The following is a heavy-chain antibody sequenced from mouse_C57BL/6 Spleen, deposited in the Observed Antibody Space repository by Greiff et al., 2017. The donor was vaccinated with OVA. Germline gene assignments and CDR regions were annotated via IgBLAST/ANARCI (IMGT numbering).Heavy chain of an antibody. CDR3: APTGGSSPAWFAY. Sequence: QVQLKESGAELAKPGASVKLSCKASGYTFTSYWMHWVKQRPGQGLEWIGYINPSSGYTKYNQKFKDKATLTADKSSSTAYMQLSSLTYEDSAVYYCAPTGGSSPAWFAYWGQGTLVTVSA. CDR1: GYTFTSYW. V-gene: IGHV1-7*01. CDR2: INPSSGYT. J-gene: IGHJ3*01. D-gene: IGHD1-1*01.